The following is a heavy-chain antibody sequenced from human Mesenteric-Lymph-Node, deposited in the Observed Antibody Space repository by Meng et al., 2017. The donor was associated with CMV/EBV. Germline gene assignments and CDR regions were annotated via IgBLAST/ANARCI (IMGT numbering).Heavy chain of an antibody. Sequence: GESLKISCAASGFTVSSKSMSWVRQAPGKGLEFVSLIYEGGNRYEADSVKGRFTISRDNSKNTVYLQMHSLTTEDTAVYYCARDEIFWSGRYSDYWGQGTLVTVSS. J-gene: IGHJ4*02. D-gene: IGHD3-3*01. CDR2: IYEGGNR. V-gene: IGHV3-66*02. CDR3: ARDEIFWSGRYSDY. CDR1: GFTVSSKS.